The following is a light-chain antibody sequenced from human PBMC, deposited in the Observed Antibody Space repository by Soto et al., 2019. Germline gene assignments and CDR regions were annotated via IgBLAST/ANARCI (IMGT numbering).Light chain of an antibody. CDR3: QHRSNWPMYT. V-gene: IGKV3-11*01. CDR2: DAS. Sequence: EIVLTQSPATLSLSPGERATLSCRASQSVGSYLAWYQQKPGQAPRLLIYDASNRATGTPARFSGSGSGTDFTLTISSLEPEDFAVYYCQHRSNWPMYTFGQGTKLEI. CDR1: QSVGSY. J-gene: IGKJ2*01.